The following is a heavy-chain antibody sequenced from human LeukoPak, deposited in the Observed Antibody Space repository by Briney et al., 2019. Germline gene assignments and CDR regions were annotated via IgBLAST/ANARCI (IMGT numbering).Heavy chain of an antibody. D-gene: IGHD2-15*01. V-gene: IGHV3-23*01. CDR2: ISGGGSST. Sequence: GASLRLSCAASGFTFSTFAMTWVRQAPGKGLGWVTAISGGGSSTYYADSVKGRFTISRDSSKNTLYLQMNSLRADDTAVYHCAKARYCSGGSCYDYFDYWGQGTLVTVSS. CDR1: GFTFSTFA. J-gene: IGHJ4*02. CDR3: AKARYCSGGSCYDYFDY.